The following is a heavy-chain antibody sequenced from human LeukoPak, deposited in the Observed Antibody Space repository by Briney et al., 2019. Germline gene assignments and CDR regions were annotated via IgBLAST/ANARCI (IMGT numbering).Heavy chain of an antibody. CDR1: GGTFSSYA. J-gene: IGHJ6*03. CDR3: ARDTREYYYYYMDV. CDR2: IIPIIGTV. V-gene: IGHV1-69*06. Sequence: SVKVSCKASGGTFSSYAISWVRQAPGQGLEWMGGIIPIIGTVNYAQKFQGRITITADKSTSTAYVELSSLRSEDTAVYYCARDTREYYYYYMDVWGKGTTVTVSS.